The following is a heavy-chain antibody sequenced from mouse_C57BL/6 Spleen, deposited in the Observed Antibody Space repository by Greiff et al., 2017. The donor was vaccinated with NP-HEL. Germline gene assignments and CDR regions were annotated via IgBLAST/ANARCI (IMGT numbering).Heavy chain of an antibody. Sequence: VMLVESGPGLVQPSQSLSFTCTVSGFSLTSYGVHWVRQPPGKGLEWLGVIWSGGSTDYNAAFISRLSISKDNSKSQVFFKMNSLQADDTAIYYCAKTHYDYEEGVYAMDYWGQGTSVTVSS. D-gene: IGHD2-4*01. V-gene: IGHV2-4*01. CDR3: AKTHYDYEEGVYAMDY. CDR1: GFSLTSYG. J-gene: IGHJ4*01. CDR2: IWSGGST.